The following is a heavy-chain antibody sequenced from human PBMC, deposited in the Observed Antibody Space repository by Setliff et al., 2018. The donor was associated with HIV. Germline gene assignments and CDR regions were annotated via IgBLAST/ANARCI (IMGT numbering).Heavy chain of an antibody. CDR2: IYSGGST. D-gene: IGHD5-18*01. Sequence: GGSLRLSCAASGFTVSSNYMSWVRRAPGKGLEWVSLIYSGGSTYYADSVKGRFTISRDDSKNTLFLQMNSLRAEDTAVYYCARRGYSHGWEYFYYYLDVWGKGTTVTVSS. CDR3: ARRGYSHGWEYFYYYLDV. V-gene: IGHV3-66*02. CDR1: GFTVSSNY. J-gene: IGHJ6*03.